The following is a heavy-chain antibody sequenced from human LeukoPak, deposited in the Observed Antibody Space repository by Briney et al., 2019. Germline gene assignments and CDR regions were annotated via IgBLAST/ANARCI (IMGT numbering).Heavy chain of an antibody. CDR1: GFTFSSYS. CDR3: ARDRVYGDYSLTFDY. CDR2: ISSSSSYI. V-gene: IGHV3-21*01. D-gene: IGHD4-17*01. J-gene: IGHJ4*02. Sequence: GGSLRLSCAASGFTFSSYSMNWVRQAPGKGLEWVSSISSSSSYIYYADSVKGRSTISRDNAKNSLYLQMNSLRAEDTAVYYCARDRVYGDYSLTFDYWGQGTLVTVSS.